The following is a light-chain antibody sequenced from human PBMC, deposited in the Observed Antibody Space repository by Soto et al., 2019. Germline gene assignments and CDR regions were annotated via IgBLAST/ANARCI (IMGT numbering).Light chain of an antibody. J-gene: IGKJ1*01. CDR2: KIA. V-gene: IGKV2-24*01. CDR1: QSLGHNDGNNY. Sequence: DVVMPHPRLPSPVTLGQAASSSCRSSQSLGHNDGNNYLSWFLQRPVQHPRLLIYKIADLFSGVPDRFGGSGAGTDFTLTISRVEAEDVGVYYCMQATQSSWTFGQGTKVEI. CDR3: MQATQSSWT.